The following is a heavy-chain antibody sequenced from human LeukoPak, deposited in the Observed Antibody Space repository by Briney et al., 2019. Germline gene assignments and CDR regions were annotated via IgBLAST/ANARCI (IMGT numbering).Heavy chain of an antibody. V-gene: IGHV3-53*01. CDR1: GFTVSSNY. J-gene: IGHJ4*02. CDR2: IYSGGST. Sequence: GGSLRLSCAASGFTVSSNYMSWVRQAPGKGLEWVSVIYSGGSTYYAGSVKGRFTISRDNSKNTLYLQMNSLRADDTAVYYCARIWSSGWDQHPFDYWGQGTLVTVSS. CDR3: ARIWSSGWDQHPFDY. D-gene: IGHD6-19*01.